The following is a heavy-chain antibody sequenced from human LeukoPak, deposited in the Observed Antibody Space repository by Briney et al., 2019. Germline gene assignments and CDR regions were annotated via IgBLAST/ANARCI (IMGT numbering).Heavy chain of an antibody. D-gene: IGHD6-13*01. CDR2: IYTSGST. CDR3: AGSPVNIAAAGHY. Sequence: PSETVSLTCTVSGGSINNYYWSWVRQPAGKGLERIGRIYTSGSTNYNPSLKSRVTISVDKSKNQFSLKLSSVTAADTAVYYCAGSPVNIAAAGHYWGQGTLVTVSS. V-gene: IGHV4-4*07. CDR1: GGSINNYY. J-gene: IGHJ4*02.